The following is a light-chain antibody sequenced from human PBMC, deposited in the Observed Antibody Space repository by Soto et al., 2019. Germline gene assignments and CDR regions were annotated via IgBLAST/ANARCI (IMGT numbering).Light chain of an antibody. CDR2: EVS. V-gene: IGLV2-14*01. Sequence: QSVLTQPASVSGSPGQSITISCTGTSSDVGGYNYVSGYQQHPGKVPKLIIYEVSNRPPGVSNRFSGSKSGNTGSLTISGLQAEDEADYYCSSYTTSSTLLFGGGTKVTVL. J-gene: IGLJ2*01. CDR3: SSYTTSSTLL. CDR1: SSDVGGYNY.